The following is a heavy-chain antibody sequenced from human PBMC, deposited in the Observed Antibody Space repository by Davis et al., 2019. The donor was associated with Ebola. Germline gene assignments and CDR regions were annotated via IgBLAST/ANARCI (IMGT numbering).Heavy chain of an antibody. D-gene: IGHD3-3*01. V-gene: IGHV3-23*01. CDR1: GFTFSSYA. CDR2: ISGSGGST. CDR3: AKGGITIFGVVADYYYYYGMDV. Sequence: GGSLRLSCAASGFTFSSYAMSWVRQAPGKGLEWVSAISGSGGSTYYADSVKGRFTISRDNSKNTLYVQMNSLRAEDTAVYYCAKGGITIFGVVADYYYYYGMDVWGKGTTVTVSS. J-gene: IGHJ6*04.